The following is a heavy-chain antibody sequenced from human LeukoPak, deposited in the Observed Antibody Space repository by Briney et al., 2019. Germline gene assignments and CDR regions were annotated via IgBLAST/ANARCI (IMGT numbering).Heavy chain of an antibody. CDR1: GGTFSSYA. CDR3: ARDMQPEYYDSSGYYGLNWFDP. D-gene: IGHD3-22*01. CDR2: IIPIFGTA. Sequence: SVKVSCKASGGTFSSYAISWVRLAPGQGLEWMGGIIPIFGTANYAQKFQGRVTITADESTSTAYMELSSLRSEDTAVYYCARDMQPEYYDSSGYYGLNWFDPWGQGTLVTVSS. V-gene: IGHV1-69*13. J-gene: IGHJ5*02.